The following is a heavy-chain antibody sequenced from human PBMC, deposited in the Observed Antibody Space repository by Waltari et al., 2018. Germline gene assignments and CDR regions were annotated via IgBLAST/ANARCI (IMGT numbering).Heavy chain of an antibody. CDR1: GYTFTSYD. V-gene: IGHV1-8*01. CDR3: ARPLTRYSRWGDAFDI. D-gene: IGHD6-13*01. J-gene: IGHJ3*02. CDR2: MNPNSGNT. Sequence: QVQLVQSGAEVKKPGASEKVSCKASGYTFTSYDINWVRQATGQGLEWMGWMNPNSGNTGYAQKFQGRVTMTRNTSISTAYMELSSLRSEDTAVYYCARPLTRYSRWGDAFDIWGQGTMVTVSS.